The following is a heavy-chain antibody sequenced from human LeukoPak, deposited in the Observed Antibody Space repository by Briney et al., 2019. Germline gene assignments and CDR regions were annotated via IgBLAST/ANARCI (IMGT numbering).Heavy chain of an antibody. CDR1: GFTFSSYS. J-gene: IGHJ4*02. CDR2: ISSSSSTI. Sequence: GGSLRLSCAASGFTFSSYSMNWVRQAPGKGLEWVSYISSSSSTIYYRDSVKGRFTISRDSAKNSLYLQMNSLRDEDTAVYYCARDRYDSSGYLRHWGQGTLVTVSS. V-gene: IGHV3-48*02. D-gene: IGHD3-22*01. CDR3: ARDRYDSSGYLRH.